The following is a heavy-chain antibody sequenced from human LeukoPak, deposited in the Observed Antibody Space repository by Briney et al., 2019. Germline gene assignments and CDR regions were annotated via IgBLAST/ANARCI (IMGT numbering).Heavy chain of an antibody. D-gene: IGHD3-10*01. Sequence: GESLKISCKGSGYSFTSYWISWVRQMPGKGLEWMGRIDPRDSYTNYSPSFQGHVTISADKSISTAYLQWSSLKASDTAMYYCACTYYYGSGSYYNHWFNPWGQGTLVTVSS. CDR1: GYSFTSYW. CDR3: ACTYYYGSGSYYNHWFNP. J-gene: IGHJ5*02. CDR2: IDPRDSYT. V-gene: IGHV5-10-1*01.